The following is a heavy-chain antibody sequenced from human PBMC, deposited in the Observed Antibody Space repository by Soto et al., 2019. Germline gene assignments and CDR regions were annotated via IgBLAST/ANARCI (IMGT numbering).Heavy chain of an antibody. V-gene: IGHV3-23*01. CDR1: GFTFSTYV. D-gene: IGHD3-22*01. CDR2: ISGSGSST. Sequence: SLRLSCAASGFTFSTYVMNWVRQAPGKGLEWVSGISGSGSSTFYADSVKGRFTISRDNSKNTLSLQMNSLTAEDTAVYYCAKGSYRSGYFDLDDYWGHGTLVTVSS. CDR3: AKGSYRSGYFDLDDY. J-gene: IGHJ4*01.